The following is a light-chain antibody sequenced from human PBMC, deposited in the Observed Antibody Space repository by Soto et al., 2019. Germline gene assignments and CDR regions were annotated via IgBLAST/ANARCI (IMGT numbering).Light chain of an antibody. CDR2: DVN. V-gene: IGLV2-8*01. CDR1: SSDVGAYIF. CDR3: VSFAGGTYV. J-gene: IGLJ1*01. Sequence: QSALTQPPSASGSPGQSVTISCTGTSSDVGAYIFVSWYQQHPGKAPKLMVYDVNRRPPGVPDRFFGSKSSNTASLTVSGLQAEDEADYYCVSFAGGTYVFGTGTKLTVL.